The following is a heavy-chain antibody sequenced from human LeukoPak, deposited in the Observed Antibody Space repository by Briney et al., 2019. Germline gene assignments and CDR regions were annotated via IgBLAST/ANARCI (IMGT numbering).Heavy chain of an antibody. V-gene: IGHV4-34*01. Sequence: PSETLSLTCAVYGGSFSGYYWSWIRQPPGKGLEWIGEINHSGSTNYNPSLKSRVTISVDTSKNQFSLKLSSVTAADTAVYYCAREIEMATPNPPPFDYWGRGTLVTVSS. J-gene: IGHJ4*02. CDR1: GGSFSGYY. CDR3: AREIEMATPNPPPFDY. D-gene: IGHD5-24*01. CDR2: INHSGST.